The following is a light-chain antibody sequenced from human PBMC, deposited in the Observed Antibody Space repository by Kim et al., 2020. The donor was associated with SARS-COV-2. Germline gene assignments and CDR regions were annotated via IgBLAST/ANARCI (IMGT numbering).Light chain of an antibody. CDR3: SAWDDNLNGPV. J-gene: IGLJ2*01. V-gene: IGLV1-44*01. Sequence: QSVLTQPPSASATPGQRVTISCSGRSSSIGRNSVNWYQQLPGTAPKLLIYSNNQRPSGVPYRFSGSKSGTSASLAISWLQSEDEADYYCSAWDDNLNGPVFGRGTKLTVL. CDR1: SSSIGRNS. CDR2: SNN.